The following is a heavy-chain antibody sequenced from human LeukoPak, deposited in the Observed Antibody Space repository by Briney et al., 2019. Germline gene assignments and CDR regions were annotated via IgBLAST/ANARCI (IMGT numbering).Heavy chain of an antibody. CDR3: ARYSSGWRGIDY. D-gene: IGHD6-19*01. CDR1: GGSISSGGYY. Sequence: SETLSLTCAVSGGSISSGGYYWSWIRQPPGKGLEWIGYIYYSGSTNYNPSLKSRVTISVDTSKNQFSLKLSSVTAADTAVYYCARYSSGWRGIDYWGQGTLVTVSS. V-gene: IGHV4-61*08. CDR2: IYYSGST. J-gene: IGHJ4*02.